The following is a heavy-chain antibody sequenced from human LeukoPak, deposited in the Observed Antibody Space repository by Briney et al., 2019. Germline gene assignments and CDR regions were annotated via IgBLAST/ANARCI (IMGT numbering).Heavy chain of an antibody. CDR2: IYYSGST. V-gene: IGHV4-59*01. J-gene: IGHJ3*02. D-gene: IGHD3-22*01. CDR1: GGSISSYY. CDR3: ARVPRHHYYDSSGYYHAFDI. Sequence: PSETLSLTCTVSGGSISSYYWSWIRQPPGKGLEWIGYIYYSGSTNYNPSLKSRVTISVDTSKNQFSLKLSSVTAADTAVYYCARVPRHHYYDSSGYYHAFDIWGQGTMVTVSS.